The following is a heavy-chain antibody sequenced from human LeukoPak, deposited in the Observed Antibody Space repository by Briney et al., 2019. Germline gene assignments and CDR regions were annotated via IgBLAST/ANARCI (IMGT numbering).Heavy chain of an antibody. CDR2: IYPGDSNT. V-gene: IGHV5-51*01. CDR1: EYSFTNYW. J-gene: IGHJ4*02. D-gene: IGHD2-15*01. Sequence: GESLKISCKGSEYSFTNYWIGWVRQMPGRGLEWMGIIYPGDSNTRCSPSFQGQVTISADKSISTAYLQWSSLKASDTAMYYCARLGYCTGGNCFYFFDYWGQGTLLTVSS. CDR3: ARLGYCTGGNCFYFFDY.